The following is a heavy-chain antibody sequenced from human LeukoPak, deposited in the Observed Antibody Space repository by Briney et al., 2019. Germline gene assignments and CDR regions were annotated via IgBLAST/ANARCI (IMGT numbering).Heavy chain of an antibody. V-gene: IGHV3-48*04. J-gene: IGHJ4*02. CDR3: ATLPEDCSGGSCYSGDY. Sequence: PGGSLRLSCAASGFTFSSYSMNWVRQAPGKGLEWVSYISSSGSTIYYADSVKGRFTISRDNAKNSLYLQMNSLRAEDTAVYYCATLPEDCSGGSCYSGDYWGQGTLVTVSS. CDR1: GFTFSSYS. D-gene: IGHD2-15*01. CDR2: ISSSGSTI.